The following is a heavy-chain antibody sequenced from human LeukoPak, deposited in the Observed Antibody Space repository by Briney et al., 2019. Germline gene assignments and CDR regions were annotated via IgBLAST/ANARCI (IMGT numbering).Heavy chain of an antibody. V-gene: IGHV4-34*01. CDR2: INHSGST. Sequence: SETLSLTCAVYGGSFSGYYWSWIRQPPGKGLEWIGEINHSGSTNYNPSLKSRVTISVDTSKNQFSLKLSSVTAADTAVYYCARFSSGSYYTNWFDPWGQGTLVTVSS. CDR1: GGSFSGYY. CDR3: ARFSSGSYYTNWFDP. J-gene: IGHJ5*02. D-gene: IGHD3-10*01.